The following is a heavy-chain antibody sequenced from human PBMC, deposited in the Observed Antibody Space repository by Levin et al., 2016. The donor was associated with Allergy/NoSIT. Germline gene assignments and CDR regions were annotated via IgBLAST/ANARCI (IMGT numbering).Heavy chain of an antibody. J-gene: IGHJ6*03. V-gene: IGHV1-2*05. Sequence: WVRQAPGQGLEWMGRINPNSGGTNYAQKFQGRVTMTRDTSISTAYMELSRLRSDDTVVYYCARDEFSGTPGYSYMDVWGKGTTVTVSS. CDR2: INPNSGGT. D-gene: IGHD1-7*01. CDR3: ARDEFSGTPGYSYMDV.